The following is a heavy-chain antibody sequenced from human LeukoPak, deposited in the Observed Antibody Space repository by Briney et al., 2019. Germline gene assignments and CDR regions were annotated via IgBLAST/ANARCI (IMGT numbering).Heavy chain of an antibody. CDR3: ASRPARYCGGDCYVDY. CDR2: IIPIFGTA. D-gene: IGHD2-21*02. V-gene: IGHV1-69*05. J-gene: IGHJ4*02. CDR1: GGTFSSYA. Sequence: GASVKVSCMASGGTFSSYAISWVRQAPGQGLEWMGGIIPIFGTANDAQKSQGRVTITTDESTSTAYMELSSLRSEDTAVYYCASRPARYCGGDCYVDYWGQGTLVTVSS.